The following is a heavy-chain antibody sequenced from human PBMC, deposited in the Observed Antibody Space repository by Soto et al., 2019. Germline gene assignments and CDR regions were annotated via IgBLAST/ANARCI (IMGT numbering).Heavy chain of an antibody. CDR2: IVPIFGKA. V-gene: IGHV1-69*13. D-gene: IGHD3-10*01. Sequence: EASVKVSCKASGGTFSDSVTSWVRQAPGQGLEWMGGIVPIFGKANLAEKFQDRVTITADESTSTAYMELSSLRSEDSAVYYCARGRDGSNYYFDYWGQGTLVTVSS. CDR1: GGTFSDSV. J-gene: IGHJ4*02. CDR3: ARGRDGSNYYFDY.